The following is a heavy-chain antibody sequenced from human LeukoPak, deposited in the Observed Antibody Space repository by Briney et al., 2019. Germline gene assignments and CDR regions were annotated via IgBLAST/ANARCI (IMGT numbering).Heavy chain of an antibody. V-gene: IGHV4-39*02. CDR3: TRDDFGIKTDWEDYYYMDV. J-gene: IGHJ6*03. CDR2: IYHTGTT. Sequence: SETLSLTCTVSGVSISSSNSYWGWIRQPPGKGLEWIGSIYHTGTTDYNPSLKSRVTISIDTSKNQFSLNLRSVSAADTAVYYCTRDDFGIKTDWEDYYYMDVWGKGTTVTVSS. CDR1: GVSISSSNSY. D-gene: IGHD3-3*01.